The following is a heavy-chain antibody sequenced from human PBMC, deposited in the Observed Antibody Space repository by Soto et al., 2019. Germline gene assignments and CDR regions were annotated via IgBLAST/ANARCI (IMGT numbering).Heavy chain of an antibody. CDR1: GFTFSSYA. CDR3: ARGGYCSGGSCYEVGAFDI. Sequence: SLRLSCAASGFTFSSYAMHWVRQAPGKGLEWVAVISYDGSNKYYADSVKGRFTISRDNSKNTLYLQMNSLRAEDTAVYYCARGGYCSGGSCYEVGAFDIWGQGTMVTVSS. V-gene: IGHV3-30-3*01. D-gene: IGHD2-15*01. CDR2: ISYDGSNK. J-gene: IGHJ3*02.